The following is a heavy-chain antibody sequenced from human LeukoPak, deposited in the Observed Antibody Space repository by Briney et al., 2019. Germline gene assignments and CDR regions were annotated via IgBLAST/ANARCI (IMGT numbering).Heavy chain of an antibody. CDR1: GGSICSYY. V-gene: IGHV4-59*01. J-gene: IGHJ4*02. Sequence: PSETLSLTCTVSGGSICSYYWSWIRQPPGKGLEWIGYIYYSGSTNYNPSLKSRVTISVDTSKNQFSLKLSSVTAADTAVYYCARGRGFGELLFDYWGQGTLVTVSS. CDR3: ARGRGFGELLFDY. CDR2: IYYSGST. D-gene: IGHD3-10*01.